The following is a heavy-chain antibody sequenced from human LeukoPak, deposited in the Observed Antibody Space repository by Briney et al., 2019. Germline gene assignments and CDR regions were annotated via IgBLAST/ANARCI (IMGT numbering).Heavy chain of an antibody. CDR1: GGSIKSNNW. V-gene: IGHV4-4*02. Sequence: SETLSLTCAVSGGSIKSNNWWSWVRQPPGKGLEWIGEIYHSGSTNYNPSLESRVTVSVDKSKNQFSLDLSSVTAADTAVYYCARHRNYYDSSGYQPDYWGQGTLVTVSS. CDR3: ARHRNYYDSSGYQPDY. D-gene: IGHD3-22*01. J-gene: IGHJ4*02. CDR2: IYHSGST.